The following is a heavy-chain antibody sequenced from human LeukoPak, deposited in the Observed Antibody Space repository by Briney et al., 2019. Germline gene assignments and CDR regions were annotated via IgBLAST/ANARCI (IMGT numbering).Heavy chain of an antibody. V-gene: IGHV1-69*13. Sequence: SVKVSCKASGGTFSSYAISWVRQAPGQGLEWMGGIIPIFGTANYAQKFQGRVTITADESTSTAYVELSSLRSEDTAVYYCAVRLAARPFHHYYYYMDVWGKGTTVTVSS. J-gene: IGHJ6*03. CDR3: AVRLAARPFHHYYYYMDV. CDR2: IIPIFGTA. CDR1: GGTFSSYA. D-gene: IGHD6-6*01.